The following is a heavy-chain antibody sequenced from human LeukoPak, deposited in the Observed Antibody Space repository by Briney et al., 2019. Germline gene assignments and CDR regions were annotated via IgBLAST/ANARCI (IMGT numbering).Heavy chain of an antibody. V-gene: IGHV3-74*01. D-gene: IGHD6-19*01. CDR1: GFTFSSYW. Sequence: GGSLRLSCAASGFTFSSYWMHWVRQAPGKGLVWVSRINTEGSSISYADSVKGRFTISRDNAKNSLYLQMNSLRAEDTAVYYCAGLDSSGWYSDPWGQGTLVTVSS. CDR2: INTEGSSI. CDR3: AGLDSSGWYSDP. J-gene: IGHJ5*02.